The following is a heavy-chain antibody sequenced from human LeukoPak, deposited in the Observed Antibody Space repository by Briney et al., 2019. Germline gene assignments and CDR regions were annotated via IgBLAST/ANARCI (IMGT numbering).Heavy chain of an antibody. J-gene: IGHJ3*02. Sequence: PSETLSLTCAVYGGSFSGYYWSWIRQPPGKGLEWIGEINHSGSTNYNPSLKSRVTISVDTSKNQFSLKLSPVTAADTAVYYCARFPAAVAGTTIFDIWGQGTMVTVSS. CDR1: GGSFSGYY. CDR2: INHSGST. D-gene: IGHD6-19*01. CDR3: ARFPAAVAGTTIFDI. V-gene: IGHV4-34*01.